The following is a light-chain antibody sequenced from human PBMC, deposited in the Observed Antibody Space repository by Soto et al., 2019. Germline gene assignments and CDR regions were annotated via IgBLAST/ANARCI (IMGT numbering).Light chain of an antibody. V-gene: IGKV1-5*01. CDR2: DAS. J-gene: IGKJ3*01. Sequence: DIQLTQSPSFLSASVGDRVTITCRASQGISSYLAWYQQKPGKAPKLLIYDASSLESGVPSRFSGSGSGTEFTLTISSLQPDDFATYYCQQYNSYSPVTFGPGTKVDIK. CDR1: QGISSY. CDR3: QQYNSYSPVT.